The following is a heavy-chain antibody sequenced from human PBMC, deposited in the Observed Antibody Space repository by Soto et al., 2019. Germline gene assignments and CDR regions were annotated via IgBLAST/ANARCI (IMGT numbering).Heavy chain of an antibody. Sequence: QVHLQQWGAGLLKPSETLSLTCAVYGGSFSPYYWSWTWLRQPPGKGLEWIGDINHRGSTKYNPSRHSQVTISLDTSKNRVSLNVKSLTAAATAVYYCARGKWGSGWTLGNYFYGLDVWGQGTAVTVSS. D-gene: IGHD6-19*01. CDR3: ARGKWGSGWTLGNYFYGLDV. CDR2: INHRGST. CDR1: GGSFSPYY. V-gene: IGHV4-34*01. J-gene: IGHJ6*02.